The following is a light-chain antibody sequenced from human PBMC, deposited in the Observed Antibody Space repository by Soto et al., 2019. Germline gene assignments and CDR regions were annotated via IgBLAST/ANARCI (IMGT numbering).Light chain of an antibody. CDR2: DAS. CDR1: QSVSSY. J-gene: IGKJ5*01. V-gene: IGKV3-11*01. Sequence: EIVLTRSPATLSLSPGERATLSCRASQSVSSYLAWYQQKPGQAPRLLIYDASNRATGIPARFSGSGSGTDFTLTISSLEPEDFAVYYCQQYNDWPPKITFGQGTRLEIK. CDR3: QQYNDWPPKIT.